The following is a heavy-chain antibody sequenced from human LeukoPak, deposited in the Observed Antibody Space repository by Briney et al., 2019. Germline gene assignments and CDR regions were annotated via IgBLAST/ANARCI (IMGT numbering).Heavy chain of an antibody. D-gene: IGHD5-24*01. V-gene: IGHV4-34*09. CDR1: GGSFSGYY. J-gene: IGHJ4*02. CDR3: ARGSRRDGFDY. Sequence: PSETLSLTCAVYGGSFSGYYWSWIRQPPGKGLEWIGYIYYSGSTYYNPSLKSRVTISVDTSKNQFSLKLSSVTAADTAVYYCARGSRRDGFDYWGQGTLVTVSS. CDR2: IYYSGST.